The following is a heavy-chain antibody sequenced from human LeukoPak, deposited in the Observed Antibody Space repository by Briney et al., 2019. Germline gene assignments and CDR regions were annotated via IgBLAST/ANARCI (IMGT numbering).Heavy chain of an antibody. D-gene: IGHD6-19*01. J-gene: IGHJ3*02. CDR3: ATNPEYKQWLVDFRI. V-gene: IGHV1-24*01. CDR2: FDPEDGET. CDR1: GYTLTELS. Sequence: ASVKVSCKVSGYTLTELSMHWVRQAPGKGLEWMGGFDPEDGETIYAQKFQGRVTMTEDTSTDTAYMELSSLRSEDTAVYYCATNPEYKQWLVDFRIWGQGTMVTVSS.